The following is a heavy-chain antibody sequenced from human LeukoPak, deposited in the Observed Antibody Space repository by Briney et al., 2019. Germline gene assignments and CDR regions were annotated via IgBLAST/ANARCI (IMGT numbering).Heavy chain of an antibody. CDR3: ARGQGYSNYVFHPRAYYYYYMDV. J-gene: IGHJ6*03. V-gene: IGHV1-2*02. D-gene: IGHD4-11*01. Sequence: ASVKVSCKASGYTFTGYYMHWVRQAPGQGLEWMGWINPNSGGTNYAQKFQGRVTMTRDTSISTAYMELSRLRSDDTAVYYCARGQGYSNYVFHPRAYYYYYMDVWGKGTTVTVSS. CDR2: INPNSGGT. CDR1: GYTFTGYY.